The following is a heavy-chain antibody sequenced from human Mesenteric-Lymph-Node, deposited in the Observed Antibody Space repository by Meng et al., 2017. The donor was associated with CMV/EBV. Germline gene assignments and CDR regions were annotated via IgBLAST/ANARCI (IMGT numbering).Heavy chain of an antibody. CDR1: GFAFGSYA. CDR3: AKDGWLRTIIMSDY. CDR2: VYSDDSIT. J-gene: IGHJ4*02. D-gene: IGHD2-15*01. Sequence: AAGFAFGSYAMSWVRQAPGKGLEWVSVVYSDDSITKYADPVKGRFTISRNNSKNTLYLQMNSLRAEDTAIYYCAKDGWLRTIIMSDYWGRGTLVTVSS. V-gene: IGHV3-23*03.